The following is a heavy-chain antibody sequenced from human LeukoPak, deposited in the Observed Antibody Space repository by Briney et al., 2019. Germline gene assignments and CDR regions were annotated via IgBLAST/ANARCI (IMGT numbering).Heavy chain of an antibody. J-gene: IGHJ4*02. V-gene: IGHV3-33*01. CDR2: IWYDGSNK. Sequence: PGRSLTLSCAASGFTFSSYGMHWVRQAPRKGMEWVAVIWYDGSNKYYADSVKGRFTISRDNSKNTLYLQMNSLRAEDTAVYYCAREATGTGVDDYWGQGTLVTVSS. CDR1: GFTFSSYG. D-gene: IGHD3-3*01. CDR3: AREATGTGVDDY.